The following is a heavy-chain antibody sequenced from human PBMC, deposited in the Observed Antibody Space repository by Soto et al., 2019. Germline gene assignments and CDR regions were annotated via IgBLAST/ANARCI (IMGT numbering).Heavy chain of an antibody. CDR1: GFIFTSYA. CDR2: ISGGGDST. V-gene: IGHV3-23*01. Sequence: GGSLRLSCGASGFIFTSYAMAWVRQAPGKGLEWVATISGGGDSTYYADSVKGRFTISRDNSKNTLYLQMHSLRAEDTALYYCAKHNLVVPAAWAYLDYWGQGTLVTVSS. CDR3: AKHNLVVPAAWAYLDY. D-gene: IGHD2-2*01. J-gene: IGHJ4*02.